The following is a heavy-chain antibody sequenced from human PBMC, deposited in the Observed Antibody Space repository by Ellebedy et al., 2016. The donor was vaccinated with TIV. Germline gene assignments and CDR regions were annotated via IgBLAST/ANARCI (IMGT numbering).Heavy chain of an antibody. CDR2: IKQDGSEK. CDR3: ARGRSGTYIHHAFDY. Sequence: PGGSLRLSCAASGFTFSSYWMSWVRQAPGKGLEWVANIKQDGSEKYYVDSVKGRFTISRDNAKNSLYLQMNSLRAEDTAIYYCARGRSGTYIHHAFDYWGQGTLVTVSS. V-gene: IGHV3-7*03. D-gene: IGHD1-14*01. CDR1: GFTFSSYW. J-gene: IGHJ4*02.